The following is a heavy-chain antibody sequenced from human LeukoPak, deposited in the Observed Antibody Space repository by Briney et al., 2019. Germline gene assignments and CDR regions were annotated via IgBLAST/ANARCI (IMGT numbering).Heavy chain of an antibody. CDR1: GGSISASNDY. CDR2: IFYSGRS. Sequence: PSETLSLTCTVSGGSISASNDYWGWVRQPPGKGLEWIRNIFYSGRSYYSPSLKGRVTISVDTSKNQFSLKLSSVTAADTAVYYCARWGRYYYGWGSYSPRFDYWGQGTLVTVSS. D-gene: IGHD3-10*01. CDR3: ARWGRYYYGWGSYSPRFDY. J-gene: IGHJ4*02. V-gene: IGHV4-39*07.